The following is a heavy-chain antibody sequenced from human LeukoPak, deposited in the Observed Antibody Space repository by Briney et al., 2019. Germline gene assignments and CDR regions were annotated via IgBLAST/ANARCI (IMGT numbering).Heavy chain of an antibody. D-gene: IGHD6-13*01. CDR1: GYTFTSYY. Sequence: GASVKVSCKASGYTFTSYYMHWVRQAPGQGLEWMGIINPSGGSTGYAQKFQGRVTMTRDTSTSTVYMELSSLRSEDTAVYYCARAEKRGQLVPRINWFDPWGQGTLVTVSS. J-gene: IGHJ5*02. V-gene: IGHV1-46*01. CDR3: ARAEKRGQLVPRINWFDP. CDR2: INPSGGST.